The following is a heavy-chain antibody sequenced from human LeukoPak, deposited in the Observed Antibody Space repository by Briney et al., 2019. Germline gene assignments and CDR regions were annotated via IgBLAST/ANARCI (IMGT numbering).Heavy chain of an antibody. J-gene: IGHJ4*02. CDR1: GFTFSSYA. D-gene: IGHD3-16*01. Sequence: TGGSLRLSCAASGFTFSSYAMHWVRQAPGKGLEWVAVISYDGSNKYYADSVKGRFTISRDNSKNTLYLQMNSLRAEDTALYYCAKVLNYDYVWGSLDYWGQGTLVTVSS. CDR2: ISYDGSNK. V-gene: IGHV3-30-3*01. CDR3: AKVLNYDYVWGSLDY.